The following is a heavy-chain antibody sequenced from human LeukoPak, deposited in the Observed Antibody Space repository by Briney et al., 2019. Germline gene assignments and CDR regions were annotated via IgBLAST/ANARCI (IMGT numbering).Heavy chain of an antibody. D-gene: IGHD2-2*01. CDR1: GGSISSYY. J-gene: IGHJ4*02. Sequence: SETLSLTCTVSGGSISSYYWSWIRQPPGKGLEWIGYIYYSGSTNYNPSLKSRVTISVDTSKNQFSLKLSSVTAADTAVYYCAKVTRYCSSTSCSVLHFDYWGQGTLVTVSS. V-gene: IGHV4-59*01. CDR2: IYYSGST. CDR3: AKVTRYCSSTSCSVLHFDY.